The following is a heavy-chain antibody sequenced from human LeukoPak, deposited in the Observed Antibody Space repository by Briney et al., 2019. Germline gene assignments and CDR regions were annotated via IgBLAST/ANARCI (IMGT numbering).Heavy chain of an antibody. J-gene: IGHJ4*02. D-gene: IGHD5-18*01. CDR2: ISQSGSDT. V-gene: IGHV3-23*01. Sequence: GGSLRLSCAASGFTFSGYDMNWARQAPGTGPEWVAAISQSGSDTHYGDSVKGRFTISRDNAKNTLYLQMNSLRAEDTAVYYCARDHSYGLDYWGQGTQVTVSS. CDR3: ARDHSYGLDY. CDR1: GFTFSGYD.